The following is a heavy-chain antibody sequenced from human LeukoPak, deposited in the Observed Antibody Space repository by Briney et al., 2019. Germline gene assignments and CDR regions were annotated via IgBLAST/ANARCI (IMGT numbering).Heavy chain of an antibody. CDR2: IYYSGST. J-gene: IGHJ4*02. V-gene: IGHV4-39*01. CDR3: ASLFYSNYGDY. D-gene: IGHD4-11*01. CDR1: GGSISSTSYY. Sequence: SETLSLTCTVSGGSISSTSYYWGWIRHPPGKGLERIGSIYYSGSTYFNPSLKSRVTISVDTSKNQFSLKVSSVTAADTAMYYCASLFYSNYGDYWGQGTLVTVSS.